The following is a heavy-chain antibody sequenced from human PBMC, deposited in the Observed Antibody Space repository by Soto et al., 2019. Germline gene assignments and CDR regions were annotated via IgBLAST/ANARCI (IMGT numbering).Heavy chain of an antibody. J-gene: IGHJ4*02. D-gene: IGHD4-17*01. CDR1: GFTVSSYW. Sequence: EVQLVESGGGLVQPGGSLRLSCAASGFTVSSYWMSWVRHAPGKGLEWVANIKQDGSEKYYVGSVKGRFTISRDNAKNSLYLQMNSLRAEDTAVYYCACHDYGDYGIDYWGQGTLVTVSS. CDR3: ACHDYGDYGIDY. V-gene: IGHV3-7*01. CDR2: IKQDGSEK.